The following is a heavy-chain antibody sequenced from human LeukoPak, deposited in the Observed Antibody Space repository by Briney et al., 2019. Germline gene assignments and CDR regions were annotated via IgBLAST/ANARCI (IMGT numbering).Heavy chain of an antibody. V-gene: IGHV1-2*02. CDR3: AVGESYWFDP. CDR2: INPNSGGT. Sequence: ASVKVSCKASGYSFITYYMHWVRQAPGQGLEWMGWINPNSGGTNYAQKFQGRVTMTRDTSISTAYMELSRLRSDDTAVYYCAVGESYWFDPWGQGTLVTVSS. D-gene: IGHD3-10*01. J-gene: IGHJ5*02. CDR1: GYSFITYY.